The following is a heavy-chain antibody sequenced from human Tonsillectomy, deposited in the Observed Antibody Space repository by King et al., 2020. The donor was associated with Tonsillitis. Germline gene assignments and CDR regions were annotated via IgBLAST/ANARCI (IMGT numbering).Heavy chain of an antibody. CDR1: GFTFSSYA. CDR2: FSGSSYST. Sequence: EVQLVESGGGLVQPGGSLRLSCAASGFTFSSYAMGWVLQAPGKGLEWVSTFSGSSYSTYYPDSVKGRFTISRDNSNHTLYLQMYSLRPEDTALYYCAKLPHSSGWSSPFDYWGQGTLVTVSS. CDR3: AKLPHSSGWSSPFDY. D-gene: IGHD6-19*01. V-gene: IGHV3-23*04. J-gene: IGHJ4*02.